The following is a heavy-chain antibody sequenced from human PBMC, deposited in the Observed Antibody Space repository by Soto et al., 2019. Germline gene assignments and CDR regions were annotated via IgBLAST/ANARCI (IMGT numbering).Heavy chain of an antibody. CDR3: ARGREYGGNSVAY. J-gene: IGHJ4*02. D-gene: IGHD2-21*02. V-gene: IGHV4-30-4*01. CDR1: GGPISSGDYY. CDR2: IYYSGTT. Sequence: QVQLQESGPGLVKPSQTLSLTCTVSGGPISSGDYYWSWIRQPPGKGLEWIGYIYYSGTTYYNPSLKSRVTISVDTSKNQFSLKLSSVTAADTAVYYCARGREYGGNSVAYWGQGTLVTVSS.